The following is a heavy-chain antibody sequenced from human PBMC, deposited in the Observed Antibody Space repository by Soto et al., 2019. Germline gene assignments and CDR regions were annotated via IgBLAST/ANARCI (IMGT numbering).Heavy chain of an antibody. CDR3: ARPVGATTTGYYGMDV. V-gene: IGHV1-69*02. CDR2: IIPILGIA. J-gene: IGHJ6*02. CDR1: GGTFSSYT. D-gene: IGHD1-26*01. Sequence: QVQLVQSGAEVKKPGSSVKVSCKASGGTFSSYTISWVRQATGQGLEWMGRIIPILGIANYAQKFQGRVTITADKSTSTAYMELSSLRSEDTAVYYCARPVGATTTGYYGMDVWGQGTTVTVSS.